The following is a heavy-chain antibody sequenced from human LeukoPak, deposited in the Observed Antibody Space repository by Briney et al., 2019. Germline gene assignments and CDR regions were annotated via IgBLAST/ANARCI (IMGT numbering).Heavy chain of an antibody. J-gene: IGHJ4*02. D-gene: IGHD1-26*01. CDR3: ARMYSGTYGGIDN. CDR2: IYSSGST. V-gene: IGHV4-4*07. Sequence: SETLSLTCTVSGGSISSYYWSWIRQPAGEGLEWIGRIYSSGSTNYNPSLRSRVTLSVATSKNQFSLKLSSVTAAGTAVYYCARMYSGTYGGIDNWGQGTLVTVSS. CDR1: GGSISSYY.